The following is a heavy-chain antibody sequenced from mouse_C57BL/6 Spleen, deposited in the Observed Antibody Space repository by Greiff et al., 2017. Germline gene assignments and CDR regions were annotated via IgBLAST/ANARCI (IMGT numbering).Heavy chain of an antibody. CDR2: ILPGSGGT. CDR3: ARGELLRREYYAMDY. J-gene: IGHJ4*01. D-gene: IGHD1-1*01. V-gene: IGHV1-9*01. CDR1: GYTFTGYW. Sequence: QVQLQQSGAELMKPGASVKLSCKATGYTFTGYWIEWVKQRPGHGLEWIGEILPGSGGTNYNEKFKGKATFTADTSSNTAYMQLSSLTTEDSAIYYCARGELLRREYYAMDYWGQGTSVTVSS.